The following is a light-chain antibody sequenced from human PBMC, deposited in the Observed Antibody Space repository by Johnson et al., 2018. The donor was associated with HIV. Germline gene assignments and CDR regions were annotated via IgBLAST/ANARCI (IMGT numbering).Light chain of an antibody. CDR2: DNN. V-gene: IGLV1-51*01. CDR3: GTWDSSLSANV. Sequence: QSVLTQPPSVSAAPGQKVTISCSGSSSNIGNNYVSWYQQLPGTAPKLLIYDNNKRPSGIPDRFSGSKSGTSATLGITGLQTGAQADYYFGTWDSSLSANVFGTGTKVTVL. CDR1: SSNIGNNY. J-gene: IGLJ1*01.